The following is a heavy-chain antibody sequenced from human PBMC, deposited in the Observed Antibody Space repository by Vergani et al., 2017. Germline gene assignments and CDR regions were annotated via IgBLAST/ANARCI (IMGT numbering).Heavy chain of an antibody. CDR3: ARPHGDILPPDPRRLDY. CDR2: INPSGGST. Sequence: VQLVQSGAEVKKPGESLKISCQGSGYSITNYWIAWVRQRPGKGLEWMGIINPSGGSTTYAQQFQGRLTMTRDTSTSTVYMDLSNLRSEDTAVYYCARPHGDILPPDPRRLDYWGQGTLVTVSS. J-gene: IGHJ4*02. CDR1: GYSITNYW. V-gene: IGHV1-46*03.